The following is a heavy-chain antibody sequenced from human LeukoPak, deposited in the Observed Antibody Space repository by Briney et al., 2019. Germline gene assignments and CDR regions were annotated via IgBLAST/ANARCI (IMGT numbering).Heavy chain of an antibody. CDR1: GFTFSSYA. J-gene: IGHJ2*01. CDR3: AKGNSDPNWYFDL. D-gene: IGHD1-7*01. CDR2: ISGSGGST. V-gene: IGHV3-23*01. Sequence: GGSLRLSCTASGFTFSSYAMSWVRQAPGKGLEWVSAISGSGGSTYYADSVKGRFTISRDNSKNTLYLQMNSLRAEDTAVYYCAKGNSDPNWYFDLWGRGTLVTVSS.